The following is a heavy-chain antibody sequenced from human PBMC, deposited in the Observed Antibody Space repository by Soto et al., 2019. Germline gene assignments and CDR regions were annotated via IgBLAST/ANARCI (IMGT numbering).Heavy chain of an antibody. CDR2: ISAYNGNT. J-gene: IGHJ3*02. CDR3: ARDMTTVSTGHDAFDI. D-gene: IGHD4-17*01. Sequence: ASVKVSCNASGYTFTSYGISWARQAPGQGLEWMGWISAYNGNTNYAQKLQGRVTMTTDTSTSTAYMELRSLSADDTAVYYCARDMTTVSTGHDAFDIWGQGRMVNVS. CDR1: GYTFTSYG. V-gene: IGHV1-18*01.